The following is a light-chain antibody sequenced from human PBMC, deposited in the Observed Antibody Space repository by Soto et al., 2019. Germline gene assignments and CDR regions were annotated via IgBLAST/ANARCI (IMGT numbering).Light chain of an antibody. CDR1: SSDVSSYNR. CDR3: NSYTISGTYV. Sequence: QSVLTQPPSVSGSPGQSVAISCTGDSSDVSSYNRVSWYQQSPGTAHKLIIYEVTTRPSGVPDRFSGSKSGNTASLTIFGLQAEDEADYYCNSYTISGTYVFGTGTKVTVL. CDR2: EVT. J-gene: IGLJ1*01. V-gene: IGLV2-18*02.